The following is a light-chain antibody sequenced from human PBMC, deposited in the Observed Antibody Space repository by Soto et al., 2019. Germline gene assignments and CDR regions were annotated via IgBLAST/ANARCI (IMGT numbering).Light chain of an antibody. J-gene: IGKJ4*01. CDR2: VAS. V-gene: IGKV1-9*01. CDR1: QGISSY. Sequence: DIQLTQSPSFLSASVGDRVTITCRASQGISSYLAWYQQKPGKAPKHLIYVASTLQSGVPSRFSGSGSGTEFTLTLSSLQPEYFATYYCQQDNSYPLTFGGGTNVEIK. CDR3: QQDNSYPLT.